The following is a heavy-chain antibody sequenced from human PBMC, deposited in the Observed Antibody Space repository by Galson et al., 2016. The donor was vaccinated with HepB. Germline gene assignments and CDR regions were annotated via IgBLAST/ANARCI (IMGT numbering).Heavy chain of an antibody. Sequence: PALVKPTQTLTLTCTVSGFSLNTSGLGVGWIRRPPGKALEWLALLSWDDDQRSSPSLQSRLTITKDTSKNQVVLTMTNMDPVDTATYYCARARVTLFRGRDFDYWGQGTLVTVSS. D-gene: IGHD3-10*01. CDR2: LSWDDDQ. V-gene: IGHV2-5*02. CDR3: ARARVTLFRGRDFDY. J-gene: IGHJ4*02. CDR1: GFSLNTSGLG.